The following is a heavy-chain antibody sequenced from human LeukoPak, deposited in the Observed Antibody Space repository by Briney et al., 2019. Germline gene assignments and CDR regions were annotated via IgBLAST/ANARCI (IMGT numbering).Heavy chain of an antibody. J-gene: IGHJ4*02. CDR2: ISSSSSYI. V-gene: IGHV3-21*04. Sequence: PGGSLRLSCAASGFTFSSYSMNWVRQAPGKGLEWVSSISSSSSYIYYADSVKGRFTISRDNAKNSLYLQMNSLRAEDTALYYCARRRRTIFGVVGYYFDYWGQGTLVTVSS. CDR3: ARRRRTIFGVVGYYFDY. CDR1: GFTFSSYS. D-gene: IGHD3-3*01.